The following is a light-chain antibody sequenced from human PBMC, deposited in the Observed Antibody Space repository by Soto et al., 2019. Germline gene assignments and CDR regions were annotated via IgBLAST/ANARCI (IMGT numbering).Light chain of an antibody. Sequence: EIVLTQSPATLSVSPGERATLSCRASQSVNQKLGWYQQKPGQAPRLLIYVASYRATGIPARFSGSGSGTEYTLTISNLQAEDFDVYYCQQFNNWPHTFGQGTKVDIK. V-gene: IGKV3-15*01. J-gene: IGKJ2*01. CDR3: QQFNNWPHT. CDR2: VAS. CDR1: QSVNQK.